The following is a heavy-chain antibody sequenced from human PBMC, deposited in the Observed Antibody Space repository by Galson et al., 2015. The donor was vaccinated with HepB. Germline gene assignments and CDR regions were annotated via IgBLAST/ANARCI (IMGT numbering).Heavy chain of an antibody. Sequence: SVKVSCKASGYTFTDYYLHWLRQAPGQGLEWMGWINPDIGDTKHAQKFQGWVTMTRDTSINTAYMEVTRLNSDYTAVYYCARSPGGSYRPPDYCGTGTLVTVSS. V-gene: IGHV1-2*04. J-gene: IGHJ4*02. CDR3: ARSPGGSYRPPDY. CDR1: GYTFTDYY. CDR2: INPDIGDT. D-gene: IGHD1-26*01.